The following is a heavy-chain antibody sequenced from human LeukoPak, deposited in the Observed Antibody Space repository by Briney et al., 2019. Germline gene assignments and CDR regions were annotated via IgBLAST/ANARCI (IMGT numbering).Heavy chain of an antibody. CDR1: GFPFSNYA. D-gene: IGHD3-10*01. V-gene: IGHV3-23*01. Sequence: GGSLRLSCAVSGFPFSNYAMSWVRQAPGKGLEWVSVIDGSGGSTNYADSVRGRFTISRDNSKNTVYLQMNSLRAEDTAVYFCAKHLWRDLLWFGEGYYFGHWGQGTLVTVSS. CDR3: AKHLWRDLLWFGEGYYFGH. CDR2: IDGSGGST. J-gene: IGHJ4*02.